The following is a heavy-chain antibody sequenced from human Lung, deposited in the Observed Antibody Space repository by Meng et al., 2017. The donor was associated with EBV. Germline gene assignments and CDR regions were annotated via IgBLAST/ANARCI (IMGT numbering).Heavy chain of an antibody. CDR1: GGSISSGGYY. V-gene: IGHV4-31*01. CDR2: IYYSGST. CDR3: ARVVAGRYNWFDP. Sequence: QVPLQESGPGLVKPSQTPSLTCTVSGGSISSGGYYWSWIRQHPGKGLEWIGYIYYSGSTYYNPSLKSLVTISVDTSKNQFSLKLSSVTAADTAVYYCARVVAGRYNWFDPWGQGTLVTVSS. J-gene: IGHJ5*02. D-gene: IGHD6-6*01.